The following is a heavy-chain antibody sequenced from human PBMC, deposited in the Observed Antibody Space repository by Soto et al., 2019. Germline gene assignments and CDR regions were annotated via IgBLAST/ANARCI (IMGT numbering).Heavy chain of an antibody. CDR1: GYIFTAYS. CDR2: VNPSGGST. V-gene: IGHV1-46*01. Sequence: QVQLVQSGAEVKKPGASVKVSCKASGYIFTAYSMHWVRQAPGQGLQLMGVVNPSGGSTNYPHKFEGRITMTRDTSKSTVYMDLSALTSEDTAVYYCAREENCSDGICYSEYFQRWGQGTLVTVSS. D-gene: IGHD2-15*01. J-gene: IGHJ1*01. CDR3: AREENCSDGICYSEYFQR.